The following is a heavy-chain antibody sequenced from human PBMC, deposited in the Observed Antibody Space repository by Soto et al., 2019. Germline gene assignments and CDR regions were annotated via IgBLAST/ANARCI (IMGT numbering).Heavy chain of an antibody. J-gene: IGHJ4*02. Sequence: PGGSLRLSCAASGFSFRNYAMSWVRQAPGKGLEWTSTLTGSSSNIYYADSVKGRFAISRDNSRNTLYLQMNSLTAEDTAVYYCANGRATYGLLTHDYWGQGTLVTVSS. V-gene: IGHV3-23*01. D-gene: IGHD3-10*01. CDR1: GFSFRNYA. CDR2: LTGSSSNI. CDR3: ANGRATYGLLTHDY.